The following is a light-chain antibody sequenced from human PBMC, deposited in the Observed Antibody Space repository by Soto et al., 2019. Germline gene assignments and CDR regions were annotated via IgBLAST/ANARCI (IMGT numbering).Light chain of an antibody. Sequence: EIVLTQSPGTLSLSPGERATLSCRTSQSVSNNYLAWYQQKPGQAPRLLIYGASTRATGIPPRFSGSGSGTEFTLTISSLQSEDFAVYYCQHYNNWPPWTFGQGAKVDIK. CDR2: GAS. CDR1: QSVSNN. V-gene: IGKV3-15*01. CDR3: QHYNNWPPWT. J-gene: IGKJ1*01.